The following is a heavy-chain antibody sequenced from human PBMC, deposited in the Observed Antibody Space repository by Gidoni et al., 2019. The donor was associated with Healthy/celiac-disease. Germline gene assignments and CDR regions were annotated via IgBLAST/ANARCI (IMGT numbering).Heavy chain of an antibody. V-gene: IGHV4-34*01. CDR3: ARLGSFGRWLQASYWYFDL. J-gene: IGHJ2*01. CDR2: INHSGST. Sequence: QVQLQQWGAGLLKPSETLSLTCAVYGGSFSGYYWRWIRQPPGKGLEWIGEINHSGSTNYNPSLKSRVTISVDTSKNQFSLKLSSVTAADTAVYYCARLGSFGRWLQASYWYFDLWGRGTLVTVSS. CDR1: GGSFSGYY. D-gene: IGHD5-12*01.